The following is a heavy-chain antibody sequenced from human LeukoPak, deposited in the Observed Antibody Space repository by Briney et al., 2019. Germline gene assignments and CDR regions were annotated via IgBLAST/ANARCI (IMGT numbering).Heavy chain of an antibody. CDR1: GGSISSYY. CDR3: ARVFGSYCSSTSCYYNWFDP. J-gene: IGHJ5*02. CDR2: IYYSGST. D-gene: IGHD2-2*01. Sequence: SETLSLTCTVSGGSISSYYWSWIRQPPGKGLEWIGYIYYSGSTNYNPSLESRVTISVDTSKNQFSLKLSSVTAADTAVYYCARVFGSYCSSTSCYYNWFDPWGQGTLVTVSS. V-gene: IGHV4-59*01.